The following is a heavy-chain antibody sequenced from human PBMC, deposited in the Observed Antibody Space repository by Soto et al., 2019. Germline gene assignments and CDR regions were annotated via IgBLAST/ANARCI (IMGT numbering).Heavy chain of an antibody. CDR1: GGSISGSSYY. V-gene: IGHV4-39*01. J-gene: IGHJ4*02. Sequence: SETLSLTCTVSGGSISGSSYYWGWIRQPPGKGLEWIGSIYYSGSTYYNPSLKSRVTISVDTSKNQFSLKLSSVTAADTAVYYCARHTPAISISDHWGQGTLVTVSS. CDR3: ARHTPAISISDH. CDR2: IYYSGST. D-gene: IGHD2-15*01.